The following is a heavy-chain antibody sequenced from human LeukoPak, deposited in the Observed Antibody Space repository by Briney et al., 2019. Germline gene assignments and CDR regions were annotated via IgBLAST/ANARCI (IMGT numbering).Heavy chain of an antibody. Sequence: SETLSLTCTVSGGSISSYYWSWIRQPPGKGLEWIGYIYYSGSTNYNPSLKSRVTISVDTSKNQFSLKLSSVTAADTAVYYCARHLGGYYYGSGSYWYNWFDPWGQGTLVTVSS. V-gene: IGHV4-59*08. CDR1: GGSISSYY. CDR3: ARHLGGYYYGSGSYWYNWFDP. J-gene: IGHJ5*02. D-gene: IGHD3-10*01. CDR2: IYYSGST.